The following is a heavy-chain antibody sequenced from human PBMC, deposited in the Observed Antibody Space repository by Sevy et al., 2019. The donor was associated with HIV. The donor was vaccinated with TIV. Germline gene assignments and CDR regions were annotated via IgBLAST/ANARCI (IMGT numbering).Heavy chain of an antibody. CDR2: ISGSGGST. J-gene: IGHJ6*02. V-gene: IGHV3-23*01. CDR3: VLMDTAIYRGYYYYGMDV. CDR1: GFTFSSYA. Sequence: GGSLRLSCAASGFTFSSYAMSWVRQAPGKGLEWVSAISGSGGSTYYADSVKGRFTISRDNSKNTLYLQMNSLRAEDTAAYYCVLMDTAIYRGYYYYGMDVWGQGTTVTVSS. D-gene: IGHD5-18*01.